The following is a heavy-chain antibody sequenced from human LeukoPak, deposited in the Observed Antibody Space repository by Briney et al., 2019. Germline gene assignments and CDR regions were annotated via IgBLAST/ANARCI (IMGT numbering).Heavy chain of an antibody. D-gene: IGHD3-10*01. CDR3: ARSGGVRGHYFDY. Sequence: SETLSLTCTVSGGSITSGDSFWGWIRHPPGKGLEWIAYIHYSGSTYYNPSLKSRVTISVDPSKDHFALNLSSVTAADTAVYHCARSGGVRGHYFDYWGQGTLVTVSS. J-gene: IGHJ4*02. V-gene: IGHV4-30-4*01. CDR1: GGSITSGDSF. CDR2: IHYSGST.